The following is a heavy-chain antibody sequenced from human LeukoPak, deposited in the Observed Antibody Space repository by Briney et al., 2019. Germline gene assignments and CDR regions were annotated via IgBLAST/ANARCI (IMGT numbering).Heavy chain of an antibody. V-gene: IGHV1-2*02. Sequence: ASVKVSCKASGYTFTSYDINWVRQAPGQGLEWMGWINPNSGGTNYAQKFQGRVTMTRDTSISTAYMELSRLRSDDTAVYYCARTPRVAARPPDYYYGMDVWGQGTTVTVSS. D-gene: IGHD6-6*01. CDR3: ARTPRVAARPPDYYYGMDV. CDR1: GYTFTSYD. J-gene: IGHJ6*02. CDR2: INPNSGGT.